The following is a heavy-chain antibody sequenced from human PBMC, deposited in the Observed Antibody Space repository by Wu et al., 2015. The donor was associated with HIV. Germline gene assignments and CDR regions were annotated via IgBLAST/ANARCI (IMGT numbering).Heavy chain of an antibody. J-gene: IGHJ4*01. Sequence: QVQLVQSGAEVKKPGASVSVSCQTSGYTFTDHYIHWVRQGPWTRALSGWEWIRPDSGATNYAEKFEDRVTMTRDASISTAYMQLNRLRSDDTAVYYCAREAKELWFSSDYWGRGTRRSPSPQ. CDR1: GYTFTDHY. D-gene: IGHD3-16*02. V-gene: IGHV1-2*02. CDR2: IRPDSGAT. CDR3: AREAKELWFSSDY.